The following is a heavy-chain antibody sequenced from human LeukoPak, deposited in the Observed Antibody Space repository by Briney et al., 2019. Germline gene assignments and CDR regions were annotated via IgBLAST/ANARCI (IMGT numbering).Heavy chain of an antibody. CDR2: ISGDGVST. V-gene: IGHV3-43*02. CDR3: AKESGKFDY. J-gene: IGHJ4*02. CDR1: GLPIADFA. Sequence: GGSLRLSCVASGLPIADFAMHWVRQAPGKGLEWVYLISGDGVSTFYADSVKGRFSISRDNSKNSLYLEMNSLRTEDAAMYYCAKESGKFDYWGQGTLVAVSS.